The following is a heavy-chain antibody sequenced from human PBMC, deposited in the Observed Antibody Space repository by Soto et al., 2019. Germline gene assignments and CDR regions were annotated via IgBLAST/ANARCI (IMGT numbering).Heavy chain of an antibody. D-gene: IGHD5-18*01. V-gene: IGHV4-34*01. CDR3: ARLKRGYSYGYYYYYYMDV. J-gene: IGHJ6*03. CDR2: INHSGST. Sequence: SETLALTCAVYGGSFSGYYWSWIRQHPGKGLEWIGEINHSGSTNYNPSLKSRVTISVDTSKNQFSLKLSSVTAADTAVYYCARLKRGYSYGYYYYYYMDVWGKGTTVTVSS. CDR1: GGSFSGYY.